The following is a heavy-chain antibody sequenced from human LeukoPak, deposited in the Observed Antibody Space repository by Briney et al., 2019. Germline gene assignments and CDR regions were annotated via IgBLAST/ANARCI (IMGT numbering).Heavy chain of an antibody. CDR1: GFTFSSYW. D-gene: IGHD3-3*02. J-gene: IGHJ4*02. V-gene: IGHV3-7*01. CDR2: IKQDGSEK. CDR3: ARDGAFRIYDY. Sequence: PGGSLRLSCAASGFTFSSYWMSWVRQAPGKELEWVANIKQDGSEKYYVGSVKGRFTISRDNAKNSLYLQMNSLRAEDTAVYYCARDGAFRIYDYWGQGTLVTVSS.